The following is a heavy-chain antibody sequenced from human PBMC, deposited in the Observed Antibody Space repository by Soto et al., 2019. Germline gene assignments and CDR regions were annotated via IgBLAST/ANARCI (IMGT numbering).Heavy chain of an antibody. CDR3: ARGVILWFGELSRRGGYHYYMDV. CDR2: INDSGNI. J-gene: IGHJ6*03. CDR1: GGSFSGYQ. V-gene: IGHV4-34*01. Sequence: QVQLQQWGAGLLKPSETLSLTCAVYGGSFSGYQWSWIRQTPGKGLEWIGEINDSGNINYNPSLKSRVTILPETPQKQISLKLSPGTAADSAVYYCARGVILWFGELSRRGGYHYYMDVWGKGTTVTVSS. D-gene: IGHD3-10*01.